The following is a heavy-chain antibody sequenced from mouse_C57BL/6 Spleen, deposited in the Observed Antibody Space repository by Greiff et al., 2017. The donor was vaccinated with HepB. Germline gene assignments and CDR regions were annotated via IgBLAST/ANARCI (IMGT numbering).Heavy chain of an antibody. Sequence: VQLKQSGGDLVKPGGSLKLSCAASGFTFSSYGMSWVRQTPDKRLEWVATISSGGSYTYYPDSVKGRFTISRDNAKNTLYLQMSSLKSEDTAMYYCARRLYYFDYWGQGTTLTVSS. CDR2: ISSGGSYT. CDR1: GFTFSSYG. V-gene: IGHV5-6*01. J-gene: IGHJ2*01. CDR3: ARRLYYFDY.